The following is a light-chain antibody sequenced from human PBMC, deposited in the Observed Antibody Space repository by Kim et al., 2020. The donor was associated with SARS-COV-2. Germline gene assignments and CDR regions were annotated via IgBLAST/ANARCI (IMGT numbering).Light chain of an antibody. CDR3: QVWDSSSDHPV. Sequence: APGKTARITCGGNNIGSKSVHWYQQKPGQAPVLVIYYDNDRPSGIPERFSGSNSGNTATLTISRVEAGDEADYYCQVWDSSSDHPVFGGGTQLTV. CDR2: YDN. V-gene: IGLV3-21*04. J-gene: IGLJ3*02. CDR1: NIGSKS.